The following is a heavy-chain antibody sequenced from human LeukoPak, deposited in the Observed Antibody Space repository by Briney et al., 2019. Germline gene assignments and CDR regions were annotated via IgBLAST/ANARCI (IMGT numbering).Heavy chain of an antibody. CDR3: ARRYTAMAGTGYYFGY. Sequence: GESLKISCKGSGYSFTSYWIGWVRQMPGKGLEWMGIIYPGDSDTRYSPSFQGQVTISADKSISTAYLQWSSLKASDTAMYYCARRYTAMAGTGYYFGYWGQGTLVTVSS. J-gene: IGHJ4*02. D-gene: IGHD5-18*01. V-gene: IGHV5-51*01. CDR2: IYPGDSDT. CDR1: GYSFTSYW.